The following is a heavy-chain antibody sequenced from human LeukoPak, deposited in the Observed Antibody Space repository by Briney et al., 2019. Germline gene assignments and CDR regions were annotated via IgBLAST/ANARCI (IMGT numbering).Heavy chain of an antibody. J-gene: IGHJ4*02. D-gene: IGHD3-9*01. V-gene: IGHV3-21*01. CDR2: IXSXSXHX. CDR1: GFNXXXXX. CDR3: ARDRYEGICPDY. Sequence: GGSLRXXXAASGFNXXXXXXXXVRQAPGXXXXXVSFIXSXSXHXXXXDSXKXXXXXSXDNATNSLYLQRNSLIAEDTAVYYCARDRYEGICPDYWGQGTLVTVSS.